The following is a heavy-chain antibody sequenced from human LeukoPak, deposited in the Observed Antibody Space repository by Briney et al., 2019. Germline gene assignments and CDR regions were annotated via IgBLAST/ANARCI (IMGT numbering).Heavy chain of an antibody. Sequence: ASVKGSCKTFGGTFSSYAISWVRHAPGQGLLWGGGIIPIFGTANYSQEFQGRVTITTDESTSRAYMELSSLTSEDTAVYYCASSLSYCSSTSCYSPWGQGTLVTVSS. D-gene: IGHD2-2*01. CDR3: ASSLSYCSSTSCYSP. J-gene: IGHJ5*02. CDR2: IIPIFGTA. V-gene: IGHV1-69*05. CDR1: GGTFSSYA.